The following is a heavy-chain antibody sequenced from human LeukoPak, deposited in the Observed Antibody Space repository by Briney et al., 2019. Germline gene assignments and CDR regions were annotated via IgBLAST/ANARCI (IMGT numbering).Heavy chain of an antibody. CDR3: ARDAAAAGIFDY. V-gene: IGHV4-39*07. J-gene: IGHJ4*02. CDR2: IYYSGST. CDR1: GVSISRTTYY. D-gene: IGHD6-13*01. Sequence: SETLSLTCIVSGVSISRTTYYWAWIRQPPGKRLEWIGSIYYSGSTYFNPSLNSRVTISLDTSANQFSLKLSSVTAADTAIYYCARDAAAAGIFDYWGQGTLVTVSS.